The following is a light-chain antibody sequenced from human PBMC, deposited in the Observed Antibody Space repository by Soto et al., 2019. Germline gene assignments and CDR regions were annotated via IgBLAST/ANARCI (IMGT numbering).Light chain of an antibody. Sequence: QFALTQPASVSGSPGQSITISCTATSSDVGDYNYVSWYQQYPGKAPKLVIYEVFNRPSGVSHRFSGSKSDNTASLIISGLQTEDEADYYCSSYTSSATLVFGGGTKVTVL. J-gene: IGLJ2*01. CDR2: EVF. CDR3: SSYTSSATLV. CDR1: SSDVGDYNY. V-gene: IGLV2-14*01.